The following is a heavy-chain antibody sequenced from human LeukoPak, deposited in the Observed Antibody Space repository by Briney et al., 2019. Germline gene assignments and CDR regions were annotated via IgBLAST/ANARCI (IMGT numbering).Heavy chain of an antibody. J-gene: IGHJ4*02. CDR1: GFTFSSYA. CDR3: AKGGSTMIVVVIGGDFDY. D-gene: IGHD3-22*01. Sequence: GGSLRLSCAASGFTFSSYAMSWVRQAPGKGLEWVSAISGSGGSTYYADSEKGRFTISRDNSKNTLYLQMNSLRAEDTAVYYCAKGGSTMIVVVIGGDFDYWGQGTLVTVSS. V-gene: IGHV3-23*01. CDR2: ISGSGGST.